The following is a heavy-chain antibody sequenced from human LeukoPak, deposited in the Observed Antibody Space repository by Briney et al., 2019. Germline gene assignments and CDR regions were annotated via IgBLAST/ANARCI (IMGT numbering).Heavy chain of an antibody. Sequence: GGSLRLSCAASGFTFSSYGMHWVRQAPGKGLEWVAFIGYDGNNKYYPDSVKGRFTISRDISKNTLYLQMNSLRAEDTAVYYCAKGPKQLLVRRSVWSYMDVWGEGTTVTIS. CDR2: IGYDGNNK. CDR3: AKGPKQLLVRRSVWSYMDV. V-gene: IGHV3-30*02. D-gene: IGHD5/OR15-5a*01. CDR1: GFTFSSYG. J-gene: IGHJ6*03.